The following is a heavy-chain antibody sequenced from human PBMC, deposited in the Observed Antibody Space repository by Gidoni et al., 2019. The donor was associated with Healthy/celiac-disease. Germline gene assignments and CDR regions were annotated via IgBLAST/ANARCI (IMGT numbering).Heavy chain of an antibody. V-gene: IGHV1-8*01. J-gene: IGHJ6*02. CDR2: MNPNSGNT. CDR3: ARAIRDIVVVVAANYYYYGMDV. D-gene: IGHD2-15*01. CDR1: GYTFTSYD. Sequence: QVQLVQSGAEVKKPGASVKVSCKASGYTFTSYDINWVRQATGQGLEWMGWMNPNSGNTGYAQKFQGRVTMTRNTSISTAYMELSSLRSEDTAVYYCARAIRDIVVVVAANYYYYGMDVWGQGTTVTVSS.